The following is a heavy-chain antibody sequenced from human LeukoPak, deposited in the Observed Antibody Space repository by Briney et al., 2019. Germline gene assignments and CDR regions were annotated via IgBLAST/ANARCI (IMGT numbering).Heavy chain of an antibody. CDR2: IGSSGSTI. CDR3: ARASYRTRGLFDY. Sequence: GGSLRLSYAASGFIFSDYYMSWIRQAPGKGLEWVSFIGSSGSTIYYADSVKGRFTISRDNAKNSLYLQMYCLRAADTAVYYCARASYRTRGLFDYWGQGTLVTVSS. J-gene: IGHJ4*02. D-gene: IGHD2-2*01. CDR1: GFIFSDYY. V-gene: IGHV3-11*01.